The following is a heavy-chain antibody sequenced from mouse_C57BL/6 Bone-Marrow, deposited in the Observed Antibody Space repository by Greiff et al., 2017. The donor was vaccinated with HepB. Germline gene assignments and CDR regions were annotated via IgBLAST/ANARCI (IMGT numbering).Heavy chain of an antibody. CDR3: TNGGAAQARGWFAY. J-gene: IGHJ3*01. Sequence: QVQLKESGAELVRPGASVTLSCKASGYTFTDYEMHWVKQTPVHGLEWIGAIDPETGGTAYNQKFKGKAILTADKSSSTAYMELRSLTSEDSAVYYCTNGGAAQARGWFAYWGQGTLVTVSA. D-gene: IGHD3-2*02. CDR1: GYTFTDYE. V-gene: IGHV1-15*01. CDR2: IDPETGGT.